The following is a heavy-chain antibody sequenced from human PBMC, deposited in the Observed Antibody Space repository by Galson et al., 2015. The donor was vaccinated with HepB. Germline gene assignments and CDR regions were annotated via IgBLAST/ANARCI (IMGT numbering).Heavy chain of an antibody. Sequence: SLRLSCAASGFTFSSYAMHWVRQAPGKGLEWVAVISYDGSNKYYADSVKGRFTISRDNSKNTLYLQMNGLRAEDTAVYYCARDGVVGYCSNTSCYKADYYYYMDVWGKGTTVTVSS. D-gene: IGHD2-2*02. J-gene: IGHJ6*03. CDR2: ISYDGSNK. CDR3: ARDGVVGYCSNTSCYKADYYYYMDV. V-gene: IGHV3-30-3*01. CDR1: GFTFSSYA.